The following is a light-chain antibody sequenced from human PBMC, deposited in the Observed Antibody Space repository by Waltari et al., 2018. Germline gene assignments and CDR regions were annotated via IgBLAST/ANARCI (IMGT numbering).Light chain of an antibody. J-gene: IGLJ1*01. V-gene: IGLV2-14*03. CDR3: SSYTSSSPYV. CDR2: DVS. CDR1: SSDVGGYNY. Sequence: QSALTQPASVSGSPGQSITISCTGTSSDVGGYNYVSWYQQHPGKAPKLMIYDVSNRPSGVCNRFSGSKSGNTASLTISGLQAEDEADYYCSSYTSSSPYVCGTGTKVTVL.